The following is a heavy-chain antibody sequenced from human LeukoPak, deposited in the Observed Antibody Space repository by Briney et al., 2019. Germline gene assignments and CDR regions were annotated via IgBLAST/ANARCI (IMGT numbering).Heavy chain of an antibody. CDR2: ISSSSSYI. CDR1: GFTFSSYS. CDR3: ARDRGTSSGWYESYYYYMDV. D-gene: IGHD6-19*01. J-gene: IGHJ6*03. V-gene: IGHV3-21*01. Sequence: PGGSLRLSCAASGFTFSSYSMNWVRQAPGKGLEWVSSISSSSSYIYYADSVKGRFTISGDNAKNSLYLQMNSLRAEDTAVYYCARDRGTSSGWYESYYYYMDVWGKGTTVTISS.